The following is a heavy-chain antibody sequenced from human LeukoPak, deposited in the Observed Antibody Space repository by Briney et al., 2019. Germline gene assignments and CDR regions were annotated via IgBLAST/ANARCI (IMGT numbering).Heavy chain of an antibody. D-gene: IGHD4-23*01. V-gene: IGHV3-23*01. CDR2: ISGRTT. CDR1: GFTFSSYA. J-gene: IGHJ4*02. CDR3: ASAGGDSRPHDY. Sequence: GGSLRLSCAASGFTFSSYAMSWVRQAPGKGPEWVSAISGRTTSYADAVKGRFTISRDNSKSMVSLQMNSLRAEDTAVYYCASAGGDSRPHDYWGQGTLVTVSS.